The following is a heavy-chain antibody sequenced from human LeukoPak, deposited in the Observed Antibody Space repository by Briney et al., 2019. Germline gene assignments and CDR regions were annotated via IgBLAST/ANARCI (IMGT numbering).Heavy chain of an antibody. V-gene: IGHV4-34*01. J-gene: IGHJ5*02. CDR1: GGSFSGYY. Sequence: PSETLSFTCAVYGGSFSGYYWNWIRQPPGKGLEWIGEIYHSGSTNYNPSLKSRVTISVDTSKNQFSLKLSSVTAADTAVYYCARQTRGGNWFDPWGQGTLVTVSS. CDR3: ARQTRGGNWFDP. CDR2: IYHSGST. D-gene: IGHD3-10*01.